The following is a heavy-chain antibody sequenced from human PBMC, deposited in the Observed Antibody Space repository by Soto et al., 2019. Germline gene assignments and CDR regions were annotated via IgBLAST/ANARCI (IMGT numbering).Heavy chain of an antibody. J-gene: IGHJ4*02. CDR2: IKSTTDGETT. D-gene: IGHD5-12*01. CDR1: GFTFSAYG. Sequence: PGESLKISCAASGFTFSAYGIHWVRQAPGKGLEWVGRIKSTTDGETTDYAALVKGRFIISRDDSKSTLYLQMNSLKSEDTAVYYCTTAQSLATINYFDYWGQGTLVTVSS. CDR3: TTAQSLATINYFDY. V-gene: IGHV3-15*07.